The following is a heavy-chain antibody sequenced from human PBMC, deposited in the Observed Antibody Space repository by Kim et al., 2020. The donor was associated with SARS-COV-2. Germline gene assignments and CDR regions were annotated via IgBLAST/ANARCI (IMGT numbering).Heavy chain of an antibody. CDR1: GGTFSSFA. D-gene: IGHD5-12*01. V-gene: IGHV1-69*04. CDR3: ARDGYSGYDPLDFDY. CDR2: IIPIIGIA. J-gene: IGHJ4*02. Sequence: SVKVSCKASGGTFSSFAISWVRQAPGQGLEWMGRIIPIIGIANYAQKFQGRVTITADKSTSTAYMELSSLRSEDTAVYYCARDGYSGYDPLDFDYWGQGTLVTVSS.